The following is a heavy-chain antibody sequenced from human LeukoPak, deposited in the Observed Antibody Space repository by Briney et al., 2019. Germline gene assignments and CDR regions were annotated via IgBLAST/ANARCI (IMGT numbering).Heavy chain of an antibody. J-gene: IGHJ4*02. D-gene: IGHD3-22*01. V-gene: IGHV3-23*01. CDR1: GFTFSSYS. CDR2: ISGSGGST. Sequence: PGGSLRLSCAASGFTFSSYSMNWVRQAPGKGLEWVSAISGSGGSTYYADSVKGRFTISRDNSKNTLYLQMNSLRAEDTAVYYCAKDGKKAYYDSSGYYDYWGQGTLVTVSS. CDR3: AKDGKKAYYDSSGYYDY.